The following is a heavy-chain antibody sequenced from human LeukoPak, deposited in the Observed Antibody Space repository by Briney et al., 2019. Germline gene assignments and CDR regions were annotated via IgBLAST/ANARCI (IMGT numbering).Heavy chain of an antibody. V-gene: IGHV3-30*04. CDR1: GFTFSSYA. Sequence: PGRSLRLSCAASGFTFSSYAMHWVRQAPGKGLEWVAVISYDGSNKYYADSVKGRFTISRDNSKNTAYLQMNSLKTEDTAVYYCTSAYYYDSSGYYYAIHDAFDIWGQGAMVTVSS. CDR2: ISYDGSNK. CDR3: TSAYYYDSSGYYYAIHDAFDI. D-gene: IGHD3-22*01. J-gene: IGHJ3*02.